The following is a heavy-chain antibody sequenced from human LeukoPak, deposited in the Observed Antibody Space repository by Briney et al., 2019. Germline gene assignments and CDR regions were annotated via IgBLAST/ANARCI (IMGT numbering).Heavy chain of an antibody. D-gene: IGHD2-8*01. CDR2: ISYDGRQN. Sequence: GRSLRLSCAASGSTFSTYAMNWVRQAPGKGLEWVAVISYDGRQNYYADSVKGRFTISRDNSKNTLYLQMNSLRDEDSAAYYCARVYLERLTAGYFDHWGQGTWVTVSP. CDR1: GSTFSTYA. CDR3: ARVYLERLTAGYFDH. V-gene: IGHV3-30*04. J-gene: IGHJ4*02.